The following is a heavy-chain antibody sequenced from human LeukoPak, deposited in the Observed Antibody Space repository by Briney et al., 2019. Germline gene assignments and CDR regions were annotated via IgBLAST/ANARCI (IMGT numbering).Heavy chain of an antibody. CDR3: ARQSYDFWSGYYSPPDY. J-gene: IGHJ4*02. D-gene: IGHD3-3*01. CDR1: GGSISSSSYY. Sequence: SETLSLTCTVSGGSISSSSYYWGWIRQPPGKGLEWIGSIYYSGSTYYNPSLKSRVTISVDTSKNQFSLKLSSVTAADRAVYYCARQSYDFWSGYYSPPDYWGQGTLVTVSS. CDR2: IYYSGST. V-gene: IGHV4-39*01.